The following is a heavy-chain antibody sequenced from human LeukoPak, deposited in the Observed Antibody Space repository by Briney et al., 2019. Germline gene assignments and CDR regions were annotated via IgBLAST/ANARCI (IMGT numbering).Heavy chain of an antibody. Sequence: PGGSLRLSCAVSGFSFRSYGMQWVRQAPGKGPEWVAFIRYDGSNKYYADSVKGRFTISRDNSKSTLYLQMNSLRAEDTAVYYCARDTAWYTAHYYMAVWGKGTTVTVSS. CDR2: IRYDGSNK. D-gene: IGHD2-8*01. V-gene: IGHV3-30*02. J-gene: IGHJ6*03. CDR3: ARDTAWYTAHYYMAV. CDR1: GFSFRSYG.